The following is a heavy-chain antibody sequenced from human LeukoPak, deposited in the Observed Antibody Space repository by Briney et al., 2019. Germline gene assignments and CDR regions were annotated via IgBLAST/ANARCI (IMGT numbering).Heavy chain of an antibody. D-gene: IGHD4-17*01. CDR1: GFTFSIYS. Sequence: GGSLRLSCAASGFTFSIYSMNWVRQAPGKGLEWVSYIGSGGTTYYADSVKGRFTISRDNAKNSLYLQMDSLRAEDTAVYYCARGYYGDYVNDFWGQGTLVTVSS. J-gene: IGHJ4*02. CDR2: IGSGGTT. CDR3: ARGYYGDYVNDF. V-gene: IGHV3-48*04.